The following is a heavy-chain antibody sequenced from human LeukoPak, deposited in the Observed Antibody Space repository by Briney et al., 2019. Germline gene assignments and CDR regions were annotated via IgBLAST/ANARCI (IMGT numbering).Heavy chain of an antibody. CDR3: AKVPAAGTWFDP. CDR1: GFTFSSYG. CDR2: ISGSGGDT. D-gene: IGHD6-13*01. V-gene: IGHV3-23*01. Sequence: PGGSLRLSCAASGFTFSSYGMSWVRQAPGRGLEWVSAISGSGGDTYYADSVKGRFTISRDNSESTLYLQMSSLRAEDTAVYYCAKVPAAGTWFDPWGQGTLVTVSS. J-gene: IGHJ5*02.